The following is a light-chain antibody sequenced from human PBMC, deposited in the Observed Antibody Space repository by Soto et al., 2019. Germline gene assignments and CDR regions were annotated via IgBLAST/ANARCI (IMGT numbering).Light chain of an antibody. CDR1: QSVSID. CDR2: DAF. V-gene: IGKV3-11*01. CDR3: QHRHN. Sequence: EVVLTQSPATLSLSPGDRATLSCRASQSVSIDFAWYQQKPGQAPRLLIYDAFQRATGIPARFSGSGSGTDFSLTISSLEPEDFAVYYCQHRHNFGPGTKVDIK. J-gene: IGKJ3*01.